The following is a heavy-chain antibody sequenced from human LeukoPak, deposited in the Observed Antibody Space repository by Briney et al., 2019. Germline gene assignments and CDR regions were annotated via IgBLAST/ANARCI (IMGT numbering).Heavy chain of an antibody. Sequence: GGSLRLSCAASGFTFSSYSMNWVRQAPGKGLEWLSFITGSGDIIYYADSVRGRFTISRDNAKNSLYLQMNSLRAEDTAVYYCAKDTGRITITVPKDAFDIWGQGTMVTVSS. CDR2: ITGSGDII. CDR3: AKDTGRITITVPKDAFDI. V-gene: IGHV3-48*01. D-gene: IGHD1-20*01. J-gene: IGHJ3*02. CDR1: GFTFSSYS.